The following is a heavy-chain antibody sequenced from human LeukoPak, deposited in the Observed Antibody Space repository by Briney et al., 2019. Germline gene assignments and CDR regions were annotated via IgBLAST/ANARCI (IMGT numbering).Heavy chain of an antibody. CDR3: ARAIYSSTPGYGY. J-gene: IGHJ4*02. Sequence: GASVKVSCKASGYTFTSYAMHWVRQAPGQRLEWMGWINAGNGNTKYSQRFQGRVTITRDTSASTAYMELSSLRSEDTAVYYCARAIYSSTPGYGYWGQGTLVTVSS. CDR1: GYTFTSYA. V-gene: IGHV1-3*01. D-gene: IGHD6-19*01. CDR2: INAGNGNT.